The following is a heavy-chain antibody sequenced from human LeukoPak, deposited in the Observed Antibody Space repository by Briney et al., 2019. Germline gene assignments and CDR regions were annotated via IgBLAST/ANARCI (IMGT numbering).Heavy chain of an antibody. V-gene: IGHV4-59*01. Sequence: SETLSLTCTVSGGSISSYYWSWLRQPPGKGLEWIGYIYYSGSTNYNPSLKSRVTISVDTSKNQFSLKLSSVTAADTAVYYCARSRDGYNSVVQNFDYWGQGTLVTGSS. J-gene: IGHJ4*02. CDR2: IYYSGST. CDR1: GGSISSYY. D-gene: IGHD5-24*01. CDR3: ARSRDGYNSVVQNFDY.